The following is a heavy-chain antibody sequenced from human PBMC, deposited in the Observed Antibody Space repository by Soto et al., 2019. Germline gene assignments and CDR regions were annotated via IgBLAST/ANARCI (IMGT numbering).Heavy chain of an antibody. Sequence: QVQLVQSGAEVQKPGASVKVSCKASGYTFTNYYMHWVRQAPGQGLEWMGIFNPSDGSTSFAQKFQGRVTMTRDTSTSTVYMELSSLRSEDTAMYYCARGGYGYGNWFDPWGQGTLVTVSS. V-gene: IGHV1-46*01. D-gene: IGHD5-18*01. CDR1: GYTFTNYY. CDR3: ARGGYGYGNWFDP. J-gene: IGHJ5*02. CDR2: FNPSDGST.